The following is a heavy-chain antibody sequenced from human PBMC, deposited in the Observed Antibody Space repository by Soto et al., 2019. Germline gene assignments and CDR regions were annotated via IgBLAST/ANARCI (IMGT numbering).Heavy chain of an antibody. CDR2: IIPIFGTA. CDR1: GGTFSSYA. J-gene: IGHJ4*02. Sequence: GASVKVSFKASGGTFSSYAISWVRQAPGQGLEWMGGIIPIFGTANYAQKFQGRVTITADESTSTAYMELSSLRSEDTAVYYYAREYCSSTSCPSPGHYWGQGTLVTVSS. D-gene: IGHD2-2*01. CDR3: AREYCSSTSCPSPGHY. V-gene: IGHV1-69*13.